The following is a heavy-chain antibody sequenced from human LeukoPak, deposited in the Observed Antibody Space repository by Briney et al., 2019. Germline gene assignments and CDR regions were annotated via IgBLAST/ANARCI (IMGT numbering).Heavy chain of an antibody. V-gene: IGHV1-2*06. CDR1: AYTLTGYY. D-gene: IGHD6-6*01. CDR2: INPNSGGT. Sequence: GASVTVSCKASAYTLTGYYMHWVRQAPGQGLDWMGRINPNSGGTNYAQKFEGRVTVTRDTSISTAYMELSRLRSDDTAVYYCARDKRDHSSSSHHNWCDPWGQGTLVTVSS. J-gene: IGHJ5*02. CDR3: ARDKRDHSSSSHHNWCDP.